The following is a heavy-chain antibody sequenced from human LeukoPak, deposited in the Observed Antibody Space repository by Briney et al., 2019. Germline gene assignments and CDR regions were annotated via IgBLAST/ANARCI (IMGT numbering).Heavy chain of an antibody. V-gene: IGHV1-2*02. Sequence: ASVKASCKASGYTFTGYYMHWVRQAPGQVLEWMGWINPNSGGTNYAQKFQGRVTMTRDTSISTAYMELSRLRSDDTAVYYCARKGYYDFWSGYEEFFDYWGQGTLVTVSS. D-gene: IGHD3-3*01. CDR1: GYTFTGYY. J-gene: IGHJ4*02. CDR3: ARKGYYDFWSGYEEFFDY. CDR2: INPNSGGT.